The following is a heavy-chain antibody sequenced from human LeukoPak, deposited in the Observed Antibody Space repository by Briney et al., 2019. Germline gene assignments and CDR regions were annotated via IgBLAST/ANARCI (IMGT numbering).Heavy chain of an antibody. V-gene: IGHV1-2*02. Sequence: ASVKVSCKASGYTFTGYYMHWVRQAPGQGLEWMGWINPNSGGTNYAQKFQDRVTMTRDTSISTAYMELSRLRSDDTAVYYCARDSSVVRGVIKRIFDYWGQGTLVTVSS. CDR3: ARDSSVVRGVIKRIFDY. CDR1: GYTFTGYY. J-gene: IGHJ4*02. CDR2: INPNSGGT. D-gene: IGHD3-10*01.